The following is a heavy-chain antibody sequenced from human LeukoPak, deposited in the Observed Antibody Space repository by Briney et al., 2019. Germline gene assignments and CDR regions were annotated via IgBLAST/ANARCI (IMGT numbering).Heavy chain of an antibody. D-gene: IGHD5-12*01. Sequence: SETLSLTCAVSGGSISSSNWWSWVRQPPGKGLEWIGEIYHSGSTNYNPSLKSRVTISVDKSKNQFSLKLSSVTAADTAVYYCARDRAYSGYDLGRFDYWGQGTLVTVSS. V-gene: IGHV4-4*02. CDR1: GGSISSSNW. CDR3: ARDRAYSGYDLGRFDY. CDR2: IYHSGST. J-gene: IGHJ4*02.